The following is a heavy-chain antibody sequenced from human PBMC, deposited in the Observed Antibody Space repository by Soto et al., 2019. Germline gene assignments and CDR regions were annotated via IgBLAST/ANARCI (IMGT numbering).Heavy chain of an antibody. CDR2: ISAYNGNT. J-gene: IGHJ6*02. Sequence: ASVKVSCKASGYTFTSYGISWVRQAPGQGLEWMGWISAYNGNTNYAQKLQGRVTMTTDTSTSTAYMELRSLRSDDTAVYYCARGHPYDILTGYSFYYYYGMDVWRQRTTVTVSS. CDR3: ARGHPYDILTGYSFYYYYGMDV. D-gene: IGHD3-9*01. V-gene: IGHV1-18*01. CDR1: GYTFTSYG.